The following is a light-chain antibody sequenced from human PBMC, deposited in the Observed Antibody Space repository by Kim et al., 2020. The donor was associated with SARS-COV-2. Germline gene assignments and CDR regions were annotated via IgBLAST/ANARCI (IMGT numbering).Light chain of an antibody. CDR3: QKSYSTS. J-gene: IGKJ4*01. CDR1: QSISSH. CDR2: AAS. Sequence: DIQMTQSPSSLSASVGDRVTITCRASQSISSHLNWYQQKPGKAPKLLIYAASSLQSGVPSRFSGSGSGTDFTLTISSLQREDFAAYYCQKSYSTSVGGGTKVDIK. V-gene: IGKV1-39*01.